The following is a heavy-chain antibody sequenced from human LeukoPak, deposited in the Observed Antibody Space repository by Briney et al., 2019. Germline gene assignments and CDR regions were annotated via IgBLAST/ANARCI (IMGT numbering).Heavy chain of an antibody. V-gene: IGHV4-34*01. Sequence: SETLSLTCAVYGGSFSGYYWSWIRQSPGKGLEWIGEINHSGSTNYNPSLKSRVTISIDKSENQFSLRLSSVSAADTAVSYCERGIPGSFGTSGYYYEYWGQGTLVTVSS. CDR2: INHSGST. CDR3: ERGIPGSFGTSGYYYEY. D-gene: IGHD3-22*01. J-gene: IGHJ4*02. CDR1: GGSFSGYY.